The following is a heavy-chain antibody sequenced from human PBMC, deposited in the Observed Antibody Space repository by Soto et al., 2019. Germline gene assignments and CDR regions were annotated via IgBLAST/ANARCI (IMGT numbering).Heavy chain of an antibody. Sequence: PGGSLRLSCAASGFTFSSQWMHWVRQAPGKGLVWVSRINGDGSTTSYADSVKGRFTISRDNAKNTVYLQMNSLRADDTAVYYGAREKAVAGIIFDDWGQGTPVTVAS. V-gene: IGHV3-74*01. CDR1: GFTFSSQW. CDR3: AREKAVAGIIFDD. CDR2: INGDGSTT. J-gene: IGHJ4*02. D-gene: IGHD6-19*01.